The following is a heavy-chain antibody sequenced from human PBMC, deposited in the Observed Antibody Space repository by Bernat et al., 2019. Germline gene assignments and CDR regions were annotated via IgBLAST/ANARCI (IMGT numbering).Heavy chain of an antibody. CDR3: ARGIGYTSDWYGWLDP. CDR2: IWYDGSDK. J-gene: IGHJ5*02. V-gene: IGHV3-33*01. Sequence: QVHLVESGGGVVQPGRSLTLSCAASGFTFSSNGMHWVRQAPGKGLEWVAIIWYDGSDKYYADSVQGRFTISRDNSKNTLYLQMNSLRVEDTAVYYCARGIGYTSDWYGWLDPWGQGTLVTVSS. CDR1: GFTFSSNG. D-gene: IGHD6-13*01.